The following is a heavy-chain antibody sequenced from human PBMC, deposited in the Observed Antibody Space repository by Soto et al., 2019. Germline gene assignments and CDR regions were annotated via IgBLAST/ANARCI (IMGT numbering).Heavy chain of an antibody. Sequence: GGSLRLSCAASGFTFSSYAMSWVRQAPGKGLEWVSAISGSGGSTYYADSVKGRFTISRDNSKNTLYLQMNSLRAEDTAVYYCANRKGEADAFDIWGQGTMVTVSS. D-gene: IGHD3-16*01. CDR1: GFTFSSYA. J-gene: IGHJ3*02. V-gene: IGHV3-23*01. CDR2: ISGSGGST. CDR3: ANRKGEADAFDI.